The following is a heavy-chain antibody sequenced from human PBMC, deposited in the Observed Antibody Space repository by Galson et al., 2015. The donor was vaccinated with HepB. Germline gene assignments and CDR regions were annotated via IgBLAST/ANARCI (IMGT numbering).Heavy chain of an antibody. J-gene: IGHJ4*02. D-gene: IGHD4-17*01. V-gene: IGHV3-11*06. Sequence: SLRLSCAASGFTFSDYYMSWIRQAPGKGLEWLSYISSSTIYNNSEDSEKGRFTTSRDTDKNSMYLQMNRLRAEETAVYYCARVADSDYGDHSHFDSWGQGTLVTVSS. CDR3: ARVADSDYGDHSHFDS. CDR2: ISSSTIYN. CDR1: GFTFSDYY.